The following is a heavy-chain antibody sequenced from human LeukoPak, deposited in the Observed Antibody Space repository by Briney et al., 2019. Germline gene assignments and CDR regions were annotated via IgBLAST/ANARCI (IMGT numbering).Heavy chain of an antibody. J-gene: IGHJ3*01. CDR2: ISYSSETI. CDR1: GFPFDEHA. D-gene: IGHD5-24*01. V-gene: IGHV3-9*01. CDR3: AKDRGGGSQLGDAYDV. Sequence: GGSLRLSCAASGFPFDEHAMYWVRQAPRKGLEWVSGISYSSETIGYVDSVKGRFTISRDNVRKSLYLQMNSLRIEDTALYYCAKDRGGGSQLGDAYDVWGQGTMVSVSS.